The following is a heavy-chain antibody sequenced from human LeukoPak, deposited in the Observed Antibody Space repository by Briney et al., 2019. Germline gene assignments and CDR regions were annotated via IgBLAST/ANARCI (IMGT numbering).Heavy chain of an antibody. CDR2: FDPEDGET. V-gene: IGHV1-24*01. CDR3: ATTVSGDYHFDY. CDR1: GYTLTELS. D-gene: IGHD4-17*01. J-gene: IGHJ4*02. Sequence: ASVKVSCKVSGYTLTELSMHWVRQAPGKGLEWMGGFDPEDGETIYAQKFQGRVTMTEDTSTDTAYMELSSLRSEDTAVYYCATTVSGDYHFDYWGQGTLVTVSS.